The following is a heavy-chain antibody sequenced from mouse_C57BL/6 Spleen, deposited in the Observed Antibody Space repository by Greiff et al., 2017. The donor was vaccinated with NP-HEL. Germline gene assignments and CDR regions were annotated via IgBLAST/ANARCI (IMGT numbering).Heavy chain of an antibody. CDR2: INPNNGGT. V-gene: IGHV1-26*01. J-gene: IGHJ3*01. D-gene: IGHD1-1*01. CDR3: ARKGNYYGSSRGFAY. CDR1: GYTFTDYY. Sequence: EVQLQQSGPELVKPGASVKISCKASGYTFTDYYMNWVKQSHGKSLEWIGDINPNNGGTSYIQKFKGKATLTVDKSSSTAYMELRSLTSEDSAVYYCARKGNYYGSSRGFAYWGQGTLVTVSA.